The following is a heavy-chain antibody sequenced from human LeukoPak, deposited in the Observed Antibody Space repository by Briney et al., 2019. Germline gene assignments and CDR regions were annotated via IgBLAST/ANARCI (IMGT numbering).Heavy chain of an antibody. CDR1: GGSISSHY. Sequence: SETLSLTCTVSGGSISSHYWSWIRQPPGKGLEWIGYIYYSGSTNYNPSLKSRVTISVDTSKNQFSLKLSSVTAADTAVYYCAGATRYNWFAPWGQGTLVTVSS. J-gene: IGHJ5*02. V-gene: IGHV4-59*11. CDR2: IYYSGST. CDR3: AGATRYNWFAP.